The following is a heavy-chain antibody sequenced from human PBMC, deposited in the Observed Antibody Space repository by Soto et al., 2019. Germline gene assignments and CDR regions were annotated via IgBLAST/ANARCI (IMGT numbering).Heavy chain of an antibody. V-gene: IGHV3-33*01. Sequence: QVQLVESGGGVVQPGRSLRLSCAASGFMFSNHGMHWVRQAPGKGLEWVAVIWSDGNNRYYADSVKGRFTISRDNSKKTVYLQMDSLRAEDTAVYYCVRGDNWNDEASDYWGQGTLVTGSS. J-gene: IGHJ4*02. D-gene: IGHD1-1*01. CDR2: IWSDGNNR. CDR3: VRGDNWNDEASDY. CDR1: GFMFSNHG.